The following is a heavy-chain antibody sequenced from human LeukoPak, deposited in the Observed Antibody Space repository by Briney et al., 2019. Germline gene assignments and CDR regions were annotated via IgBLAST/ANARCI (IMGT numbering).Heavy chain of an antibody. D-gene: IGHD4-17*01. V-gene: IGHV3-23*01. CDR3: AKEKTTRSALGFDY. CDR1: DFTFTSYG. J-gene: IGHJ4*02. CDR2: ISGSGGST. Sequence: GGSLRLSCAASDFTFTSYGMSWVRQAPGKGLEWVSAISGSGGSTYYADSVKGRFTISRDNSKNTLYLRMNSLRVEDTAVYHCAKEKTTRSALGFDYWGQGTLVTVSS.